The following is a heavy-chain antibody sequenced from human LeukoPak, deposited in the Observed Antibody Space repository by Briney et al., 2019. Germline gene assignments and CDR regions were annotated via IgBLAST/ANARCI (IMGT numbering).Heavy chain of an antibody. D-gene: IGHD3-10*01. CDR1: GFTFSSHW. CDR2: IKQDGSEK. J-gene: IGHJ4*02. CDR3: ARDVPRYGSGSYYPGDY. Sequence: GGSLRLSCAASGFTFSSHWMSWVRQAPGKGLEWVANIKQDGSEKYYVDSVKGRFTISRDNAKNSLYLQMNSLRAEDTAVYYCARDVPRYGSGSYYPGDYWGQGTLVTVSS. V-gene: IGHV3-7*01.